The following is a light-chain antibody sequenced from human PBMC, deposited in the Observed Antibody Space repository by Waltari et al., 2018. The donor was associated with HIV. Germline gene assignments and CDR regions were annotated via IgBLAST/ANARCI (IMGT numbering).Light chain of an antibody. V-gene: IGLV1-47*01. J-gene: IGLJ2*01. Sequence: QSALTQPPSASGTPGQRVTTSCSGSSSNAGRNDVYWDQKFPASAPQLVIYRDNQRPPGFSDRFSGSKSGAAASLAISGLRSEDEADFYCSTWDDSLKDVLFSGGTKLTVL. CDR2: RDN. CDR1: SSNAGRND. CDR3: STWDDSLKDVL.